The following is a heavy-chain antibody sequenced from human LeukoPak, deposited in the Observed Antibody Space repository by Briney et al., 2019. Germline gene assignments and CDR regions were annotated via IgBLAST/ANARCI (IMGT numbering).Heavy chain of an antibody. V-gene: IGHV3-15*01. D-gene: IGHD4/OR15-4a*01. J-gene: IGHJ4*02. CDR1: GFIFSKAW. Sequence: PGGSLRLSCAASGFIFSKAWMNWVRQAPGKGLEWVGRIRSKTDGGTPDYAAPVKGRFSISRDDSKNMVWLQMNSLKSEDTAVYHCATDPRLAKSPFDYWGQGTLVTVSS. CDR3: ATDPRLAKSPFDY. CDR2: IRSKTDGGTP.